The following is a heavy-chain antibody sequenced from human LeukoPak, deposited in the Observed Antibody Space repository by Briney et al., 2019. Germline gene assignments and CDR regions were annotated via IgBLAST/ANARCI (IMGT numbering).Heavy chain of an antibody. CDR3: ARAGGYCSSTSCYGGFDP. D-gene: IGHD2-2*01. CDR1: GYSISSGYY. Sequence: SETLSLTCTVSGYSISSGYYWGWIRQPPGKGLEWIGSIYHSGSTYYNPSLKSRVTISVDTSKNQFSLKLSSVTAADTAVYYCARAGGYCSSTSCYGGFDPWGQGILVTVSS. J-gene: IGHJ5*02. CDR2: IYHSGST. V-gene: IGHV4-38-2*02.